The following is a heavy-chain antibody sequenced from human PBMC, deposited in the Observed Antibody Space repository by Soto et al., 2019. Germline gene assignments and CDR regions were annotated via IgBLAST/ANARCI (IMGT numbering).Heavy chain of an antibody. Sequence: QVQLVQSGAEVKKPGASVKVSCKASGYTFTSYGINWVRQAPGQGLEWLGWISPYDGCTNYAQILQGRVYMTTDTSTKTAYMELRSLRSDDTAMYYCARGGYYDSSGSRNYHYYGMNVWGQGTTVTVSS. J-gene: IGHJ6*02. CDR1: GYTFTSYG. CDR2: ISPYDGCT. V-gene: IGHV1-18*01. D-gene: IGHD3-22*01. CDR3: ARGGYYDSSGSRNYHYYGMNV.